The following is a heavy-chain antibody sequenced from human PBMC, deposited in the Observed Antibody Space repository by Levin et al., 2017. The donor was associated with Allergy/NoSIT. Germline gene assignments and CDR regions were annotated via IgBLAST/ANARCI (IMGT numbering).Heavy chain of an antibody. CDR2: INHSGST. D-gene: IGHD4-23*01. Sequence: SETLSLTCAVYGGSFSGYYWSWIRQPPGKGLEWIGEINHSGSTNYNPSLKSRVTISVDTSKNQFSLKLSSVTAADTAVYYCARGWRNSLDPWGQGTLVTVSS. CDR3: ARGWRNSLDP. CDR1: GGSFSGYY. J-gene: IGHJ5*02. V-gene: IGHV4-34*01.